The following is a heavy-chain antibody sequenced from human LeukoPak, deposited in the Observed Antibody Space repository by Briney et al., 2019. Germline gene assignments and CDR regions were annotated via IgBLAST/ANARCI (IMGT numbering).Heavy chain of an antibody. CDR2: IPSAGTT. CDR3: ARDLEAANTYYFDY. V-gene: IGHV3-66*01. D-gene: IGHD6-13*01. J-gene: IGHJ4*02. Sequence: GGSLRLSCAASGFTVSSSYMSWVRQAPGKGLEWVSIIPSAGTTYYADPVKGRFTISRDNSKNTVYLQVNSLRDEDTAVYYCARDLEAANTYYFDYWGQGTMVTVSS. CDR1: GFTVSSSY.